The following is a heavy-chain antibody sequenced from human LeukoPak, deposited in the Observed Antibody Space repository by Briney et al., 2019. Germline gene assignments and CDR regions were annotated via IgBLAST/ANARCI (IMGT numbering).Heavy chain of an antibody. CDR2: IIPIFGTA. CDR1: GGTFSSYA. D-gene: IGHD6-13*01. J-gene: IGHJ5*02. CDR3: ASTPIAAAGIIRNWFDP. V-gene: IGHV1-69*05. Sequence: GASVKVSCKASGGTFSSYAISWVRQAPGQGLEWMGGIIPIFGTANYAQKFQGRVTMTRDTSTSTVYMELSSLRSEDTAVYYCASTPIAAAGIIRNWFDPWGQGTLVTVSS.